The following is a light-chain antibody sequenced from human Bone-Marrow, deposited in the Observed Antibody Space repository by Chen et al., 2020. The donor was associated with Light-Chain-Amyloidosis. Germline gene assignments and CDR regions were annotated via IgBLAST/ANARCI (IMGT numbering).Light chain of an antibody. V-gene: IGLV1-44*01. CDR3: AAWDDSLNGFWV. CDR2: SIN. J-gene: IGLJ3*02. CDR1: SSNIGSNT. Sequence: QSVLTQPPSASGTPGQRVTISCSGSSSNIGSNTVNWYQQLPGTAPKLLIYSINQRPSGGPDRFSGSKSGTSASLAISGLQSEDEADYYCAAWDDSLNGFWVFGGGTKLTVL.